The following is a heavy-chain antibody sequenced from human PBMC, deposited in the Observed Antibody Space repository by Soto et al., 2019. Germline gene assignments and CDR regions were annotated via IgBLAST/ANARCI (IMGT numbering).Heavy chain of an antibody. V-gene: IGHV3-23*01. D-gene: IGHD2-8*01. CDR1: GFTFSSYA. Sequence: GGSLRLSCAASGFTFSSYAMAWVRQAPGKGLERVSTIRASGTSTYYADSVEGRFSISRDNSKNTLYLQMNSLRAEDTAVYYCAKEWSDARTREKCGLVDYWGQGALVTVSS. CDR3: AKEWSDARTREKCGLVDY. J-gene: IGHJ4*02. CDR2: IRASGTST.